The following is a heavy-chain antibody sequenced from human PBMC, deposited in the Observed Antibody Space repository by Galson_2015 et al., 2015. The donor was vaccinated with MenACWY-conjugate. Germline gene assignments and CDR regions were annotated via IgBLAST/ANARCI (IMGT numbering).Heavy chain of an antibody. Sequence: QSGAEVKKPGESLQISCTGSGYTFTSNWIGWVRQMHGKGLEWMGLIYPGDSDTRYSPSFQGLVSISVDKSITTAYLQWSSLKASDTAIYYCARHRDGYTNDYWGQGTLVTVSS. D-gene: IGHD5-24*01. J-gene: IGHJ4*02. CDR1: GYTFTSNW. CDR3: ARHRDGYTNDY. V-gene: IGHV5-51*01. CDR2: IYPGDSDT.